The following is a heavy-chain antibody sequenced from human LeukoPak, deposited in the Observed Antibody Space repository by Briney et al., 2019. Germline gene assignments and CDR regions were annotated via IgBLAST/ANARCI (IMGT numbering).Heavy chain of an antibody. CDR3: ARAGYSSSWLLY. CDR2: ISSGGRTI. J-gene: IGHJ4*02. Sequence: PGGSVRLSCAASGFNFSSYEMNWVRQAPGKGLEWVSAISSGGRTIYYADSVKGRFTISRDNAKNSLYLQMNSLKAEDTAIYYCARAGYSSSWLLYWGQGTLVTVSS. V-gene: IGHV3-48*03. CDR1: GFNFSSYE. D-gene: IGHD6-13*01.